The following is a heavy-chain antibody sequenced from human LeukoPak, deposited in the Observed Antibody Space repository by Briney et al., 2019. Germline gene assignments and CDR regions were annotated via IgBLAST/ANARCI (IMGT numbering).Heavy chain of an antibody. Sequence: GSLRLSCAASGFTFSSYSMNWVRQPPGKGLEWIGEIYHSGSTNYNPSLKSRVTISVDKSKNQFSLKLSSVTAADTAVYYCARSGYSSSWYDFLALAQQRERYWFDPWGQGTLVTVSS. CDR3: ARSGYSSSWYDFLALAQQRERYWFDP. V-gene: IGHV4-4*02. D-gene: IGHD6-13*01. CDR1: GFTFSSYSM. CDR2: IYHSGST. J-gene: IGHJ5*02.